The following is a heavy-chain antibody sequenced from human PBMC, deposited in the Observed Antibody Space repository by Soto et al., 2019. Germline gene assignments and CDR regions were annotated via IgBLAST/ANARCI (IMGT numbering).Heavy chain of an antibody. Sequence: GGSLRLSCAASGFTFSSYSMNWVRQAPGKGLEWVSSISSSSSYIYYADSVKGRFTISRDNAKNSLYLQMNSLRAEDTAVYYCARKAGSWSNNAFDIWGQGTMVTVS. CDR2: ISSSSSYI. V-gene: IGHV3-21*01. CDR3: ARKAGSWSNNAFDI. D-gene: IGHD6-13*01. J-gene: IGHJ3*02. CDR1: GFTFSSYS.